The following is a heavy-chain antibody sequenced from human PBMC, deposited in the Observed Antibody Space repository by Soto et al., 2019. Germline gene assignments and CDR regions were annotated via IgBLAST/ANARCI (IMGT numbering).Heavy chain of an antibody. Sequence: PGGSLRLSCAASGFTFSNYWMHWVRQPPGKGLEWVSAISPSASDTLYADSVKGRFTISRDNSQNTLFLQMTSLRADDTAVYYCAKGGYTFAYEWGQGALVTVS. J-gene: IGHJ4*02. D-gene: IGHD5-18*01. V-gene: IGHV3-23*01. CDR1: GFTFSNYW. CDR2: ISPSASDT. CDR3: AKGGYTFAYE.